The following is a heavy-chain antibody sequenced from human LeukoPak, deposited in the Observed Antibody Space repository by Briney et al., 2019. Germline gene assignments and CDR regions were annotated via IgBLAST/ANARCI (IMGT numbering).Heavy chain of an antibody. J-gene: IGHJ6*02. V-gene: IGHV3-30*18. CDR3: AKEEQWLPYGMDV. CDR2: ISYDGSNK. CDR1: GFTFSSYG. Sequence: GGSLRLSCAASGFTFSSYGMHWVRQAPGKGLEWVAVISYDGSNKYYADSVKGRFTISRDNSKNTLYLQMNSLRAEDTAAYYCAKEEQWLPYGMDVWGQGTTVTVSS. D-gene: IGHD6-19*01.